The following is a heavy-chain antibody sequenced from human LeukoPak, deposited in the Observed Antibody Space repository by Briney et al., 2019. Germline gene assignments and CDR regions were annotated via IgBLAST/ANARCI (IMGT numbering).Heavy chain of an antibody. CDR3: ARLGYCSSTSCYTANHYYYYYYMDV. CDR1: GYTFTSYD. CDR2: MNPNSGNT. V-gene: IGHV1-8*03. J-gene: IGHJ6*03. Sequence: GASVKVSCKASGYTFTSYDINWVRQATGQGLEWMGWMNPNSGNTGYAQKFQGRVTITRNTSISTAYMELSSPRSEDTAVYYCARLGYCSSTSCYTANHYYYYYYMDVWGKGTTVTVSS. D-gene: IGHD2-2*02.